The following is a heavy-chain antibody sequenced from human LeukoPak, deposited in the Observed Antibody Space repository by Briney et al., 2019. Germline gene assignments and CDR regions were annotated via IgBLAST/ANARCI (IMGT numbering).Heavy chain of an antibody. V-gene: IGHV1-8*03. J-gene: IGHJ4*02. Sequence: GASVKVSCKASGYTFTSYDINWVRQATGQGLEWMGRMNPNSGNTGYAQKFQGRVTITRNTSISTAYMELSSLRSEDTAVYYCARGRSGWYIFFDYWGQGTLVTVSS. CDR2: MNPNSGNT. CDR1: GYTFTSYD. CDR3: ARGRSGWYIFFDY. D-gene: IGHD6-19*01.